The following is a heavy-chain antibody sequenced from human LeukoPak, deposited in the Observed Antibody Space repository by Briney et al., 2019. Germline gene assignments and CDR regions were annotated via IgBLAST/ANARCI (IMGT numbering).Heavy chain of an antibody. CDR2: IYYSGST. CDR3: ARVVAGTSYYYYYMDV. D-gene: IGHD6-19*01. J-gene: IGHJ6*03. Sequence: SETLSLTCTVSGGSISSSSYYWGWIRQPPGKGLEWIGSIYYSGSTYYNPSLKSRVTISVDTSKNQFSLKLSSVTAADTAVYYCARVVAGTSYYYYYMDVWGKGTTVTVSS. CDR1: GGSISSSSYY. V-gene: IGHV4-39*07.